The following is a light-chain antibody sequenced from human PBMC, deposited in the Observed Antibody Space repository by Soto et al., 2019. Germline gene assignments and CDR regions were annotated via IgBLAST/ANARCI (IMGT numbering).Light chain of an antibody. J-gene: IGKJ5*01. CDR2: GAS. Sequence: IVMTQSPATLSVSPGDRATLSCRASQSVRTNLAWYQQKPGQAPRLLIFGASNRATGIPARFSGSGSGTDFTLTINSLEPEDFAVYYCQQRDSWPITFGQGTRLEIK. CDR3: QQRDSWPIT. V-gene: IGKV3-11*01. CDR1: QSVRTN.